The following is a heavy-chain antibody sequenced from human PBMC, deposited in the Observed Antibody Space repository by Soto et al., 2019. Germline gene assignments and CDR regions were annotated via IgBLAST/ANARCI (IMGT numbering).Heavy chain of an antibody. Sequence: EVQLVESGGGLVKPGGSLRLSCAASGCTFSNAWMNWVRQAPGKGLEWVGRIKSKTDGGTTDYAAPVKGRFTISRDDSKNTLYLQMNSLKTEDTAVYYCTTDPLYYYDSSGYPRNYWGQGTLVTVSS. J-gene: IGHJ4*02. CDR1: GCTFSNAW. CDR3: TTDPLYYYDSSGYPRNY. D-gene: IGHD3-22*01. CDR2: IKSKTDGGTT. V-gene: IGHV3-15*07.